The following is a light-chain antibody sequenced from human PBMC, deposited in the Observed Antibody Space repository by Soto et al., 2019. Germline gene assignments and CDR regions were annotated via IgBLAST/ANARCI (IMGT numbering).Light chain of an antibody. V-gene: IGKV1-17*01. Sequence: QMTQSPSSLSASVGDRVTITCRASQGIRNDLSWYQQKSGKAPERLIYGGSSLQSGVPSRFSGSGSGAEFTLTISSLQSEDFATYYCLQHSTYLWTFGQGTKVEI. CDR1: QGIRND. J-gene: IGKJ1*01. CDR2: GGS. CDR3: LQHSTYLWT.